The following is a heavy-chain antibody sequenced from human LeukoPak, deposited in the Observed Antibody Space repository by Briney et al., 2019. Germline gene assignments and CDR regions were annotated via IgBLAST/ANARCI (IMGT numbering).Heavy chain of an antibody. J-gene: IGHJ4*02. Sequence: GGSLRLSCAASGFTFDCYAMHWVGQAPGKGLAGVSGVSWNSGSIGYADSVKGRFTISRHDAKNSLYQQINSLRDEDTALYYCAKAIAAAGHFDYWGQGTLVTVSS. D-gene: IGHD6-13*01. CDR2: VSWNSGSI. CDR3: AKAIAAAGHFDY. CDR1: GFTFDCYA. V-gene: IGHV3-9*01.